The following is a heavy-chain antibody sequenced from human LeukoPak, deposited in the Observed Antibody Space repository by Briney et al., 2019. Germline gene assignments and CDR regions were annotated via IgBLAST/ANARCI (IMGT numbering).Heavy chain of an antibody. CDR1: GYNFASYV. CDR2: INPNSGGT. D-gene: IGHD2-8*01. V-gene: IGHV1-2*02. CDR3: ARGDVLRDAIPNWFDP. Sequence: ASVKVSCKASGYNFASYVIHWVRQAPGQGLEWMGWINPNSGGTNYAQKFQGRVTMTRDTSISTAYMELSRLRSDDTAVYYCARGDVLRDAIPNWFDPWGQGTLVTVSS. J-gene: IGHJ5*02.